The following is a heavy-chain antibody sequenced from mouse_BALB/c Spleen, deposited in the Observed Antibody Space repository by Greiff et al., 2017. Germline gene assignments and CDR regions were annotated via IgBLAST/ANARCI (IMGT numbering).Heavy chain of an antibody. Sequence: QVQLQQSGAELVRPGVSVKISCKGSGYTFTDYAMHWVKQSHAKSLEWIGVISTYYGDASYNQKFKGKATMTVDKSSSTAYMELARLTSEDSAIYYCASPLYYYGSTYAMDYWGQGTSVTVSS. CDR1: GYTFTDYA. V-gene: IGHV1S137*01. D-gene: IGHD1-1*01. CDR2: ISTYYGDA. J-gene: IGHJ4*01. CDR3: ASPLYYYGSTYAMDY.